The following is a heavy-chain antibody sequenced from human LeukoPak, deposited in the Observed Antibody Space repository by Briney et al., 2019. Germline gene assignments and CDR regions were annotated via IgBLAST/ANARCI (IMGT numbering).Heavy chain of an antibody. CDR2: IYYSGST. D-gene: IGHD3-10*01. V-gene: IGHV4-30-4*01. J-gene: IGHJ5*02. Sequence: PSETLSLTCTVSGGSISSGDYYWSWIRQPPGKGLEWIGYIYYSGSTYYNPSLKSRVTISVDTSKNQFSLKLSSVTAADTAVYYCARGGGSGTMVRGVIIFSWFDPWGQGTLVTVSS. CDR3: ARGGGSGTMVRGVIIFSWFDP. CDR1: GGSISSGDYY.